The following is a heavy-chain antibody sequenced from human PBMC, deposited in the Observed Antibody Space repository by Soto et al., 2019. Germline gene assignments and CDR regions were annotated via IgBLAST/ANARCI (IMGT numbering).Heavy chain of an antibody. Sequence: QLQLQESGSGLVKPSQTLSLTCAVSGGSISSGGYSWSWIRQPPGKGLEWIGYIYHSGSTYYNPSLKGRVTISVDRSKNQFSLKLSSVTAADTAVYYCARGPDCISTSCYGDYGMDVWGQGTTVTVSS. CDR1: GGSISSGGYS. J-gene: IGHJ6*02. V-gene: IGHV4-30-2*01. CDR2: IYHSGST. CDR3: ARGPDCISTSCYGDYGMDV. D-gene: IGHD2-2*01.